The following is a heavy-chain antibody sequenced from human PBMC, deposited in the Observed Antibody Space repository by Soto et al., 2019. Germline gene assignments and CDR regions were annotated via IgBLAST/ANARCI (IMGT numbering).Heavy chain of an antibody. J-gene: IGHJ4*02. CDR2: ISSSSSTI. V-gene: IGHV3-48*02. CDR3: ARVFAGSYRDYYFDY. CDR1: GFTFSSYS. D-gene: IGHD1-26*01. Sequence: GGSLRLSCAASGFTFSSYSMNWVRQAPGKGLEWVSYISSSSSTIYYADSVKGRFTISRDNAKNSLYLQMNSLRDEDTAVYYCARVFAGSYRDYYFDYWGQGTLVTVSS.